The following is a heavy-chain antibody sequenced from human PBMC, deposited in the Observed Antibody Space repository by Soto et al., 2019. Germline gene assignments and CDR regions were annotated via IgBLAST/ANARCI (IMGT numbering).Heavy chain of an antibody. D-gene: IGHD4-17*01. CDR1: GFDFSTYA. J-gene: IGHJ4*02. CDR3: AKDWPGTSSVTSDF. CDR2: IINSGATT. V-gene: IGHV3-23*01. Sequence: EVHLLESGGTLVQPGGSLRLSCAASGFDFSTYAMTWVRQSPGKGLEWVSGIINSGATTYYADSVKGRFTISRDNSRNTLYLQMNSLRVDDTDMYYCAKDWPGTSSVTSDFWGQGTLVTVSS.